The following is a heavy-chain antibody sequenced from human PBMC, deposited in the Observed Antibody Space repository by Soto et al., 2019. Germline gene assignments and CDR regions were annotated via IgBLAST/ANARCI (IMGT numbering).Heavy chain of an antibody. D-gene: IGHD3-22*01. CDR3: AGGDYYHSSGYYFYYYTMDV. Sequence: SETLSLTCTVSGGSISSSSYYWGWIRQPPGNGLEWIGNVYYGGSTYYNPSLKSRVTISVETSKSQFSLKLSSVTAADTAVYYCAGGDYYHSSGYYFYYYTMDVWVQGTTVT. CDR2: VYYGGST. CDR1: GGSISSSSYY. J-gene: IGHJ6*02. V-gene: IGHV4-39*01.